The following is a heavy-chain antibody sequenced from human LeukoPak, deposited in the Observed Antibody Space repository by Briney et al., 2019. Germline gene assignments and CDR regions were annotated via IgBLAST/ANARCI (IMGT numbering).Heavy chain of an antibody. CDR2: ISAYNGNT. D-gene: IGHD6-13*01. Sequence: ASVKVSCKASGYTFTGYYMHWVRQAPGQGLEWMGWISAYNGNTNYAQKLQGRVTMTTDTSTSTAYMELRSLRSDDTAVYYCAREQHLVQPFDYWGQGTLVIVSS. CDR3: AREQHLVQPFDY. J-gene: IGHJ4*02. V-gene: IGHV1-18*04. CDR1: GYTFTGYY.